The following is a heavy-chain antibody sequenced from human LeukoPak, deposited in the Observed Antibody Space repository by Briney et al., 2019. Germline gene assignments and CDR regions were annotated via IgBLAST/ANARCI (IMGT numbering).Heavy chain of an antibody. CDR1: GGSISSGGYS. D-gene: IGHD6-6*01. V-gene: IGHV4-30-2*01. J-gene: IGHJ2*01. Sequence: PSETLSLTCAVSGGSISSGGYSWSWIRQPPGKGLEWIGYIYHSGSTYYNPSLKSRVTISVDTSKNQFSLKLSSVTAADTAVYYCARGRVDYSSSYFDLWGRGTLVTVSS. CDR3: ARGRVDYSSSYFDL. CDR2: IYHSGST.